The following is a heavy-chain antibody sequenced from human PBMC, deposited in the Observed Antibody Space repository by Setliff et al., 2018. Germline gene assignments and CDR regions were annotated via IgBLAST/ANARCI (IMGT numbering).Heavy chain of an antibody. V-gene: IGHV4-4*07. CDR1: GESFSNNY. D-gene: IGHD3-9*01. CDR3: ARDPHLTGGLDR. J-gene: IGHJ5*02. Sequence: SETLSLTCSVYGESFSNNYWSWVRQPAGKGLEWIGRIDTSGRTQYNLALKSRVTISIDMSKNQFSLKVTSVTAADTAIYSCARDPHLTGGLDRWGQGTLVTVSS. CDR2: IDTSGRT.